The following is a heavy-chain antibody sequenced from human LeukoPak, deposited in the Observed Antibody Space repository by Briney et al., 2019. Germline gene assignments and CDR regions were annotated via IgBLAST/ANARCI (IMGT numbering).Heavy chain of an antibody. CDR1: GFTFSSYW. CDR3: AKDGPRYGSGSYYFDY. D-gene: IGHD3-10*01. J-gene: IGHJ4*02. V-gene: IGHV3-23*01. CDR2: ISGSGGST. Sequence: GGSLRLSCAASGFTFSSYWMSWVRQAPGKGLEWVSAISGSGGSTYYADSVKGRFTISRDNSKNTLYLQMNSLRAEDTAVYYCAKDGPRYGSGSYYFDYWGQGTLVTVSS.